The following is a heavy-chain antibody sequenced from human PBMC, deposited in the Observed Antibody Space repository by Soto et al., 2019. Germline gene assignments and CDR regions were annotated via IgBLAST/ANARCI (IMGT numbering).Heavy chain of an antibody. CDR2: ISSSSSYI. J-gene: IGHJ4*02. V-gene: IGHV3-21*01. Sequence: PGGSLRLSCAASGFTFSSYSINWVRQAPGKGLEWVSSISSSSSYIYYADSVKGRFTISRDNAKNSLYLQMNSLRAEDTAVYYCARGNRYDSSGPDYWGQGTLVTVSS. CDR3: ARGNRYDSSGPDY. D-gene: IGHD3-22*01. CDR1: GFTFSSYS.